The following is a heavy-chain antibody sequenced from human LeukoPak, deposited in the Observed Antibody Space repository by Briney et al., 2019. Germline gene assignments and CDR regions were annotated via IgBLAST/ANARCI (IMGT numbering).Heavy chain of an antibody. CDR1: GGSISSYY. D-gene: IGHD3-22*01. V-gene: IGHV4-59*01. J-gene: IGHJ3*02. CDR3: ARDRNYYDGAFDI. Sequence: SETLSLTCTVSGGSISSYYWSWIRQPPGKGLEWIGYIYYSGSTNYNPSLKSRVTISVDTSKNQFSLKLSSVTAADTAVYYCARDRNYYDGAFDIWGQGTMVTVSS. CDR2: IYYSGST.